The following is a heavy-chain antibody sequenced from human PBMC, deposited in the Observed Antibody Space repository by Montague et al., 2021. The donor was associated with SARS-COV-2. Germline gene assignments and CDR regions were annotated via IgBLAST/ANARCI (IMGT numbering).Heavy chain of an antibody. CDR1: GGSFSTSSNY. CDR3: SKGGGIGVIDA. V-gene: IGHV4-39*01. J-gene: IGHJ4*03. D-gene: IGHD6-19*01. CDR2: IYYTETTYYNPAPISGIT. Sequence: SETLSLTCTLSGGSFSTSSNYWIWIRQPPGKGLEWIGTIYYTETTYYNPAPISGITYYSPSLKGRVTISVDTSRNPVFLNLRSVTATDTAVYSCSKGGGIGVIDAWGQGTLVTVSS.